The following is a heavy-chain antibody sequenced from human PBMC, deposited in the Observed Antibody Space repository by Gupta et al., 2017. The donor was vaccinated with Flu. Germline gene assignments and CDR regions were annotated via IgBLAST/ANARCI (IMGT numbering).Heavy chain of an antibody. CDR1: GFTFTTYG. J-gene: IGHJ4*02. CDR3: AKKSGRGGVVTSGYDY. Sequence: QVQLVESGGGVVQPGRSLRLSCAASGFTFTTYGMHWVRQAPGKGLEWVAVISHDGSVKKYADSVKGRFTISRDDSKNTLYLQMDSLRTEDTAVYYCAKKSGRGGVVTSGYDYWGQGTLVTVSS. CDR2: ISHDGSVK. V-gene: IGHV3-30*18. D-gene: IGHD3-3*01.